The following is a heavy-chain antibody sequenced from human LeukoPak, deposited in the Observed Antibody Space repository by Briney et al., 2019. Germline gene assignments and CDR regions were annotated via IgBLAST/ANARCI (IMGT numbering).Heavy chain of an antibody. CDR3: ARVHYYGSGSYYDM. V-gene: IGHV3-20*04. CDR1: GFTFGDYG. D-gene: IGHD3-10*01. CDR2: INWNGGSI. J-gene: IGHJ4*02. Sequence: GGSLRLSCVGSGFTFGDYGMSWVRQAPGKGLEWVSGINWNGGSIGYADSVKGRFTISRDNSKNTVYLQMNSLKVEDTAVYYCARVHYYGSGSYYDMRGQGTLVTVSS.